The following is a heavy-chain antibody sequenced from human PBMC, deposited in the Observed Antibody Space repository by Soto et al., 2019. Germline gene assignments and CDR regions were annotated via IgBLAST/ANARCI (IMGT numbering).Heavy chain of an antibody. CDR1: GGPFSGYY. CDR3: ARVPREWLAFDY. J-gene: IGHJ4*02. CDR2: IYTSGST. D-gene: IGHD6-19*01. Sequence: SETLSLTCAVYGGPFSGYYWSWIRQPPGKGLEWIGRIYTSGSTNYNPSLKSRVTMSVDTSKNQFSLKLSSVTAADTAVYYCARVPREWLAFDYWGQGTLVTVSS. V-gene: IGHV4-59*10.